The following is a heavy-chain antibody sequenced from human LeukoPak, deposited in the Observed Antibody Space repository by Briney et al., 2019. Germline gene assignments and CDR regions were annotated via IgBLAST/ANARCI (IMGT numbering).Heavy chain of an antibody. CDR1: GFTFSRYS. D-gene: IGHD6-19*01. CDR2: ISSSGSTK. CDR3: AKIGGWLVQMYYMDV. J-gene: IGHJ6*03. Sequence: GGSLRLSCAASGFTFSRYSMNWVRQAPGKGLEWVSYISSSGSTKYYADSVKGRFTISRDNSKNTLYLQMNSLRAEDTAVYYCAKIGGWLVQMYYMDVWGKGTTVTISS. V-gene: IGHV3-48*01.